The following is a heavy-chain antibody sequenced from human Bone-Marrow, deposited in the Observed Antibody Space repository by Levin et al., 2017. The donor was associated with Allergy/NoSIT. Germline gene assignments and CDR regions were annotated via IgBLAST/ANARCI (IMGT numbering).Heavy chain of an antibody. J-gene: IGHJ4*02. CDR3: ARYGSGSHYNLGYFDY. CDR1: GGSMSSGGNY. CDR2: ISYSGSL. D-gene: IGHD3-10*01. V-gene: IGHV4-39*01. Sequence: RASETLSLTCTVSGGSMSSGGNYWGWFRQPPGKGLEWIGSISYSGSLYYNPSLGSRVTISVDTSKNQFSLNLNSVTAADTAVYFWARYGSGSHYNLGYFDYWGRGTLVTVSS.